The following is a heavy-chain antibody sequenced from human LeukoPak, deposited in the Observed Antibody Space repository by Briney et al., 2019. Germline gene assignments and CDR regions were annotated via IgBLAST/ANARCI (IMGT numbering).Heavy chain of an antibody. CDR2: ISSSSSYI. CDR1: GFTFSSYS. CDR3: ARVGVAATPYFDY. Sequence: GGSLRLSCAASGFTFSSYSMNWVRQAPGKRLEWVSSISSSSSYIYYADSVKGRFTISRDNAKNSLYLQMNSLRAEDTAVYYCARVGVAATPYFDYWGQGTLVTVSS. J-gene: IGHJ4*02. D-gene: IGHD2-15*01. V-gene: IGHV3-21*01.